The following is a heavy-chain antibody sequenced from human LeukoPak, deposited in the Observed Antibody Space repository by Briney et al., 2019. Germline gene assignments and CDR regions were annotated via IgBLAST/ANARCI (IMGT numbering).Heavy chain of an antibody. Sequence: GASVKVSCKASGYTFTSYDINWVRQATGQGLEWMGWMNPNSGNTGYAQKFQGRVTMTRNTSISTAYMELSSLRSEDTAVYYCARGRTYHPGVARLPGYWGQGTLVTVSS. V-gene: IGHV1-8*01. CDR1: GYTFTSYD. CDR3: ARGRTYHPGVARLPGY. CDR2: MNPNSGNT. J-gene: IGHJ4*02. D-gene: IGHD6-6*01.